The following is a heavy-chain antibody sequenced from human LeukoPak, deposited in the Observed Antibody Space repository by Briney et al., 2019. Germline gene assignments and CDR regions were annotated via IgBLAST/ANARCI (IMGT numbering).Heavy chain of an antibody. V-gene: IGHV3-48*04. CDR1: GFKFSSFS. Sequence: PGGSLRLSCTASGFKFSSFSMTWARQAPGKGLEWLSYISSTSSAIYYADSVKGRFTISRDNAKNSLYLQMNSLRAEDTAVYHCASLDTAMMLKGLDIFGFWGQGTVVTVSS. D-gene: IGHD5-18*01. CDR2: ISSTSSAI. CDR3: ASLDTAMMLKGLDIFGF. J-gene: IGHJ3*01.